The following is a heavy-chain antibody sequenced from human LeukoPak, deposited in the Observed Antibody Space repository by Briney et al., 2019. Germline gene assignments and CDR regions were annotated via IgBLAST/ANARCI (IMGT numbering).Heavy chain of an antibody. V-gene: IGHV4-4*07. CDR1: GGSLNSYY. Sequence: PETLSLTRTLSGGSLNSYYWSWLRQPARKGLEWIGRIYTSGSSHYHPPLKRRVTMSVATSKNQFSLRLTSVTAADTAVYYCASAAYGDYRYYYFYLDVWGKGTTVTVSS. CDR3: ASAAYGDYRYYYFYLDV. J-gene: IGHJ6*03. CDR2: IYTSGSS. D-gene: IGHD4-17*01.